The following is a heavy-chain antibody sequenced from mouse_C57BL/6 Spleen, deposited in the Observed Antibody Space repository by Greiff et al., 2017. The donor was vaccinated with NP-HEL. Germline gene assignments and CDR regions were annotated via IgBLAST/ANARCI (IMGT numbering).Heavy chain of an antibody. V-gene: IGHV1-15*01. CDR2: IDPETGGT. D-gene: IGHD2-3*01. J-gene: IGHJ2*01. Sequence: QVQLQQSGAELVRPGASVTLSCKASGYTFTDYEMHWVKQTPVHGLEWIGAIDPETGGTAYNQKFKGKATLTVDQSSSTAYMQLNSLTSEDSAVYYCARSGYDGYERDYWGQGTTLTVSS. CDR1: GYTFTDYE. CDR3: ARSGYDGYERDY.